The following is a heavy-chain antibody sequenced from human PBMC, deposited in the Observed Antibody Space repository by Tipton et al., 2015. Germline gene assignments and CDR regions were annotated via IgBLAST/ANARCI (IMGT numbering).Heavy chain of an antibody. CDR3: ARRHVYDYYLDN. CDR1: GYSFSNFW. CDR2: IYVGDSDT. V-gene: IGHV5-51*01. Sequence: QLVQSGAEVKKPGESLKISCKASGYSFSNFWIAWVRQMPGKGLEWMGIIYVGDSDTRYSQSFQGQVTISADKSISTAYLQWSSLKASDSAMYYCARRHVYDYYLDNWGQGTLVIVSS. J-gene: IGHJ4*02. D-gene: IGHD5/OR15-5a*01.